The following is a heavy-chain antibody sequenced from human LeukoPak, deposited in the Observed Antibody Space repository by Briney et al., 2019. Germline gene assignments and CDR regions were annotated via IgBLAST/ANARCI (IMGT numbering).Heavy chain of an antibody. J-gene: IGHJ4*02. Sequence: VASVKVCCKASGGTFSRYAISWVRQAPGQGLEWMGGIIPIFGTPNYAQKFQGRVTITADESTTTAYMELTSLRSEDTAIYYCARDPAISDRRGYYFLWWGQGTLVTVSS. D-gene: IGHD3-22*01. CDR1: GGTFSRYA. CDR2: IIPIFGTP. V-gene: IGHV1-69*13. CDR3: ARDPAISDRRGYYFLW.